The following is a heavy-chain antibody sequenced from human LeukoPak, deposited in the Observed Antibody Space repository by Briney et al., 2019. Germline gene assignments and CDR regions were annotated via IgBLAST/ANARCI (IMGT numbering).Heavy chain of an antibody. CDR2: ISGSGGST. CDR3: AKAGTWEWHYYGMDV. J-gene: IGHJ6*02. CDR1: GFTFSSYA. Sequence: GESLRLSCAASGFTFSSYAMSWVRQAPGKGLEWVSAISGSGGSTYYADSVKGRFTISRDNSKNTLYLQMNSLRAEDTAVYYCAKAGTWEWHYYGMDVWGQGTTVTVSS. D-gene: IGHD1-14*01. V-gene: IGHV3-23*01.